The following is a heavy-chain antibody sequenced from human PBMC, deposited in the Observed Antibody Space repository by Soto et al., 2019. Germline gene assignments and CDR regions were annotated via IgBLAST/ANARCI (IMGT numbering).Heavy chain of an antibody. CDR2: ITNTGITT. CDR1: GFGFSTHA. J-gene: IGHJ4*02. Sequence: SGGSLRLSCAASGFGFSTHALSWVRQAPGKGLEWLSSITNTGITTHYADSVKGRFTISRENSRNTLHLQMNNLRVDDTAVYYCAKGSDYGDTNHIDHWGQGTLVTVSS. D-gene: IGHD4-17*01. CDR3: AKGSDYGDTNHIDH. V-gene: IGHV3-23*01.